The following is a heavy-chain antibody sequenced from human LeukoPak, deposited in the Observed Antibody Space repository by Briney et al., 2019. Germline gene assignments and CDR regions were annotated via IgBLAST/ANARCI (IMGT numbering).Heavy chain of an antibody. CDR2: ISYDGRNK. Sequence: GGSLRLSCAASGFTFSSYGMHWVRQAPGKGLEWVAVISYDGRNKYYADSVKGRFTISRDNSKNTLYLQMNSLRAEDTAVYYCAKGYCGGDCPFDYWGQGTLVTVSS. CDR3: AKGYCGGDCPFDY. J-gene: IGHJ4*02. D-gene: IGHD2-21*01. V-gene: IGHV3-30*18. CDR1: GFTFSSYG.